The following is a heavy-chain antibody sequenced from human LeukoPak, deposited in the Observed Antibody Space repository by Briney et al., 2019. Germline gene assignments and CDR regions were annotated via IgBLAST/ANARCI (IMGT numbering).Heavy chain of an antibody. CDR2: ISGSGGST. V-gene: IGHV3-23*01. CDR1: GFTFSSYA. CDR3: AKDNRIAVAGTLDY. Sequence: GGSLRLSCAASGFTFSSYAMSWVRQAPGKGLEWVSAISGSGGSTYYADSVKGRFTISRDNSKNTLYLRMNSLRAEDTAVYYCAKDNRIAVAGTLDYWGQGTLVTVSS. D-gene: IGHD6-19*01. J-gene: IGHJ4*02.